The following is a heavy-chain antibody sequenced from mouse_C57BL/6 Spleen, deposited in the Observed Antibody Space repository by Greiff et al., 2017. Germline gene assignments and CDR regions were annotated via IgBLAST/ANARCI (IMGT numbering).Heavy chain of an antibody. CDR2: IYPGDGDT. D-gene: IGHD1-1*01. V-gene: IGHV1-82*01. CDR1: GYAFSSSW. Sequence: VKLQESGPELVKPGASVKISCKASGYAFSSSWMNWVKQRPGKGLEWIGRIYPGDGDTNYNGKFKGKATLTADKSSSTAYMQLSSLTSEDSAVYFCARDGYYYGSDYYAMDYWGQGTSVTVSS. J-gene: IGHJ4*01. CDR3: ARDGYYYGSDYYAMDY.